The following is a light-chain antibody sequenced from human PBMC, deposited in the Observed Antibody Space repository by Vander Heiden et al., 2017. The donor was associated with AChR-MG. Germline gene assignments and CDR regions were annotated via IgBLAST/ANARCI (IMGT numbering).Light chain of an antibody. CDR1: QTISRNY. J-gene: IGKJ3*01. CDR2: GAS. V-gene: IGKV3-20*01. Sequence: ENVLTQSPGTLSLSQGERATLSCRASQTISRNYLAWYQQKPGQAPRLLIYGASSRATGIPDRFSGSGSGTDFTLTISRLEPEDFAVYYCQQYGRGVTFGPGTKVDIK. CDR3: QQYGRGVT.